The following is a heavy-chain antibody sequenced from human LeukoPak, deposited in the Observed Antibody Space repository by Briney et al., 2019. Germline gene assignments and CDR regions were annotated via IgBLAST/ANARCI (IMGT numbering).Heavy chain of an antibody. V-gene: IGHV3-7*01. D-gene: IGHD3-10*01. Sequence: PGGSLRLSCAASVFTVSTYWMSWVRQAPGKALEWVANINQDGSERYLVGSVRGRFTISRDNGKNSVFLQMNSLRAEDTAVYYCARALAARSFYFDYWGQGTLVTVSS. J-gene: IGHJ4*02. CDR3: ARALAARSFYFDY. CDR1: VFTVSTYW. CDR2: INQDGSER.